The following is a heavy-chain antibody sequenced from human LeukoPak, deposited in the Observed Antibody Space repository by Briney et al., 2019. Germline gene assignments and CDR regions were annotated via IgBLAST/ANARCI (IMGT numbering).Heavy chain of an antibody. D-gene: IGHD5-18*01. CDR1: GGSISSSSYY. Sequence: SETLSLTCTVSGGSISSSSYYWGWIHQPPGKGLEWIGSIYYSGSTYYNPSLKSRVTISVDTSKNQFSLKLSSVTAADTAVYYCARQDTATVLGYWGQGTLVTVSS. CDR3: ARQDTATVLGY. CDR2: IYYSGST. V-gene: IGHV4-39*01. J-gene: IGHJ4*02.